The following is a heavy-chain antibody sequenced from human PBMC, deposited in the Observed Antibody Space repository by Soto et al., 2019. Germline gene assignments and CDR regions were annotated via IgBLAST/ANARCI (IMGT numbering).Heavy chain of an antibody. CDR2: IIPIFGTA. V-gene: IGHV1-69*13. Sequence: SVKVSCKASGGTFSGYAISWVRQAPGQGLEWMGGIIPIFGTANYAQKFQGRVTITADESTSTAYMELSSLRSEDTAVYYCARAGKSSGWYGDGFDIWGQGTMVTVSS. CDR3: ARAGKSSGWYGDGFDI. D-gene: IGHD6-19*01. J-gene: IGHJ3*02. CDR1: GGTFSGYA.